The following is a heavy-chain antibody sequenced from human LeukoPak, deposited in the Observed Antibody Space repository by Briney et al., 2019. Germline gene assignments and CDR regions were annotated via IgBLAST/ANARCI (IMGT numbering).Heavy chain of an antibody. D-gene: IGHD3-10*01. CDR3: ARAVFRAAVSGY. Sequence: GASVKVSYKASGYTFTGYYMHWVRQAPGQGLEWMGWINPNSGGTNYAQKFQGRVTMTRDTSISTAYMELSRLRSDDTAVYYCARAVFRAAVSGYWGQGTLVTVSS. J-gene: IGHJ4*02. V-gene: IGHV1-2*02. CDR1: GYTFTGYY. CDR2: INPNSGGT.